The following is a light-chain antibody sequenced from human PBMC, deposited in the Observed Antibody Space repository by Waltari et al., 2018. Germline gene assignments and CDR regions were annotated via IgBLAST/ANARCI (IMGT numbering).Light chain of an antibody. V-gene: IGKV3-20*01. CDR2: GAS. CDR1: QSVFSSY. J-gene: IGKJ4*01. Sequence: ILLTQFPGTLSLSPGELATFPCMASQSVFSSYIGWYQQKPGQAPRLLIYGASNRATDIPDRFSGSGSGTDFTLTISRLEPEDFAVYYCQVYGSSPLTFGGGTKVEIK. CDR3: QVYGSSPLT.